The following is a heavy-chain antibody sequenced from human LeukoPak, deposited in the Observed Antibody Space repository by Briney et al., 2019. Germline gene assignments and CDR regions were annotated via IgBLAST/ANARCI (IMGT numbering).Heavy chain of an antibody. V-gene: IGHV4-39*01. CDR2: IFYSGST. D-gene: IGHD4-23*01. CDR1: SGSISTSNYY. Sequence: SETLSLTCTVSSGSISTSNYYWGWVRQPPGKALEWIGNIFYSGSTYYSPSLKSRVAISVDTSKNQFSLQLSSVTAADTAVYYCARHSLPTYGGTPGPKASDIWGQGTMVTVSP. J-gene: IGHJ3*02. CDR3: ARHSLPTYGGTPGPKASDI.